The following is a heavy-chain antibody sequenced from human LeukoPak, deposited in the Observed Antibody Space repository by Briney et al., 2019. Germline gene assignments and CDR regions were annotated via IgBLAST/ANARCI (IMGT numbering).Heavy chain of an antibody. D-gene: IGHD3-10*01. J-gene: IGHJ4*02. CDR2: FSSDGSST. Sequence: GGSLRLSCSASGFTFSSSAMYWVRQAPGKGLEYVSAFSSDGSSTFYADSVKGRFTISRDNSKNMLYLQMSSLRADDTAVYYCVKTLKYYGSGRGLFGSWGQGILVTVSS. V-gene: IGHV3-64D*06. CDR1: GFTFSSSA. CDR3: VKTLKYYGSGRGLFGS.